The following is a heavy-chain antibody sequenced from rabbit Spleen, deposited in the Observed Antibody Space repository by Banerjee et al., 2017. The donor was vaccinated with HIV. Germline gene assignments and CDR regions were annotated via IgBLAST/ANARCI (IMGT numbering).Heavy chain of an antibody. Sequence: QSLEESGGDLVMTRASLIPTCTASGFDFCIGIYLRCVLQAPRKGREGIGCIFNSSSGSAYYAGWARCGFSISRPSSTTVTLHMTSMPAAASATYFCAGRGFCAGDGDYGALTLWGQGTLVTVS. CDR3: AGRGFCAGDGDYGALTL. J-gene: IGHJ3*01. V-gene: IGHV1S40*01. CDR2: IFNSSSGSA. D-gene: IGHD2-1*01. CDR1: GFDFCIGIY.